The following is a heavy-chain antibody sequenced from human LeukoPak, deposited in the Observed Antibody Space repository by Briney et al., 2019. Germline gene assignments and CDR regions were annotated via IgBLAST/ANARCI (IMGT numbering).Heavy chain of an antibody. J-gene: IGHJ5*02. V-gene: IGHV4-31*03. CDR1: GGSISSGGYY. Sequence: PSETLSLTCTVSGGSISSGGYYWSWIRQHPGKGLEWIGYIYYSGSTYYNPSLKSRVTKSVDTSKNQFSLKLSSVTAADTAVYYCARVGYCSGGSCLYPWGQGTLVTVSS. CDR2: IYYSGST. D-gene: IGHD2-15*01. CDR3: ARVGYCSGGSCLYP.